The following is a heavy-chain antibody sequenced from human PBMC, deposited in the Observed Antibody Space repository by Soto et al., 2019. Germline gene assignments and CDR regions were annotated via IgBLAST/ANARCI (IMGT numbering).Heavy chain of an antibody. CDR1: GFTFSSYG. J-gene: IGHJ6*02. V-gene: IGHV3-33*01. CDR3: ARGGILTGAYYYGMDV. CDR2: IWYDGSNK. Sequence: QVQLVESGGGVVQPGRSLRLSCAASGFTFSSYGMHWVRQAPGKGLEWVAVIWYDGSNKYYADSVKGRFTISRDNSKNTLYLQMDSLRAEDTGVYYCARGGILTGAYYYGMDVWGQGTTVTVSS. D-gene: IGHD3-9*01.